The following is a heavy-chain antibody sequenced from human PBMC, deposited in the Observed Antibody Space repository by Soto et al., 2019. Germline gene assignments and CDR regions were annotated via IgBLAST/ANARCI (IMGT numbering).Heavy chain of an antibody. CDR1: GGSVSSGSCY. CDR2: IYYSGST. D-gene: IGHD1-26*01. CDR3: ARDSGYSGSYLPWFDP. J-gene: IGHJ5*02. V-gene: IGHV4-61*01. Sequence: SETLSLTCTVSGGSVSSGSCYWSWIRQPPGKGLEWIGYIYYSGSTNYNPSLKSRVTISVDTSKNQFSLKLSSVTAADTAVYYCARDSGYSGSYLPWFDPWGQGTLVTVSS.